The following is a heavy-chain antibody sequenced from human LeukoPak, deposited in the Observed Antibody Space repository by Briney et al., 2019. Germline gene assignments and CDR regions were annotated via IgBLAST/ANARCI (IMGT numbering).Heavy chain of an antibody. D-gene: IGHD3-22*01. V-gene: IGHV3-23*01. J-gene: IGHJ4*02. Sequence: GGSLRLSCAASGFTFRRHGMNWVRQAPGKGLEWVSGISPGGEIPYYADSVKGRSTISRDNSKGTVSLQMHSLRDEDTATYYCAKDDGWLYYNHWGQGTLVTVSS. CDR2: ISPGGEIP. CDR1: GFTFRRHG. CDR3: AKDDGWLYYNH.